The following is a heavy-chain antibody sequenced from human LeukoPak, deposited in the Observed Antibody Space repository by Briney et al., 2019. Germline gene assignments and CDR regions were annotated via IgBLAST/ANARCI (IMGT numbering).Heavy chain of an antibody. J-gene: IGHJ6*02. CDR3: ARVGPEFAADLYYYYGMDV. CDR1: GFTFSSYE. Sequence: GGALILSCAASGFTFSSYEMNWVRQAPGKGLEWVSYISRSGSTIYYADSVKGRFTISRDNAKNSLYLQMNSLRAEDTAVYYCARVGPEFAADLYYYYGMDVWGQGTTVTVSS. CDR2: ISRSGSTI. V-gene: IGHV3-48*03. D-gene: IGHD6-13*01.